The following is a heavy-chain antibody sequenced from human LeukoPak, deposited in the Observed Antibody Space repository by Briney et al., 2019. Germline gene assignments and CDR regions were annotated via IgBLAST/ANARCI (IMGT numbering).Heavy chain of an antibody. CDR1: GVSISRTSYY. D-gene: IGHD6-19*01. CDR2: VYYGGNT. Sequence: SETLSLTCTVSGVSISRTSYYWAWIRQSPGKRMEWIGRVYYGGNTYYNPSLKSRVTISVDTSKNQFSLKLNSVTAADTAMYYCAREEAGFFGPFLPDYWGQGTLVTVSS. J-gene: IGHJ4*02. V-gene: IGHV4-39*07. CDR3: AREEAGFFGPFLPDY.